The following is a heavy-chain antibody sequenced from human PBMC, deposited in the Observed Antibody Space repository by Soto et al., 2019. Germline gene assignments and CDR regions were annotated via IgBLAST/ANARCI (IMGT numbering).Heavy chain of an antibody. V-gene: IGHV3-33*01. D-gene: IGHD4-17*01. CDR3: ARGRGGDYGGNSGYFDY. CDR2: IWYDGNDK. CDR1: GFTFSVFG. Sequence: PGGSMRLSCAASGFTFSVFGMHWVRQAPGKGLEWVAVIWYDGNDKYYADSVKGRFSVSRDNSKNTLYLQMNSLRAEDTAVYYCARGRGGDYGGNSGYFDYWGQGTLVTVSS. J-gene: IGHJ4*02.